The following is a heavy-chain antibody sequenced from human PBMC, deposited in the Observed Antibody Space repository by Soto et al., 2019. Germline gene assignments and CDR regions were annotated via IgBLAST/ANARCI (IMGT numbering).Heavy chain of an antibody. Sequence: QVQLVQSGTEVKKPGASVKVSWKTSGYTLTNHGINGVLQAPGQGLEWMGWINPYNANTNYAQKLQGRVTMTTDTSTTTAYMDLRSLTSDDTAVYYCARDRVAGIWGDAFDIWGQGTVVTVSS. D-gene: IGHD3-16*01. V-gene: IGHV1-18*04. J-gene: IGHJ3*02. CDR3: ARDRVAGIWGDAFDI. CDR1: GYTLTNHG. CDR2: INPYNANT.